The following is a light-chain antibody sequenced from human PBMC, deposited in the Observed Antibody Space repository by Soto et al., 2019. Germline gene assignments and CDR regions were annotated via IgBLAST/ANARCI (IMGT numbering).Light chain of an antibody. Sequence: DIQMTQSPSSLSASVGDRVTITCRASQSISSYLNWYQQKPGKAPKLLIYAASSLQSGVPSRFSGSASGTDFTLTISSLQPEDFATYYCQQSYSTLLTFGGGTKVDLK. J-gene: IGKJ4*01. CDR1: QSISSY. CDR3: QQSYSTLLT. V-gene: IGKV1-39*01. CDR2: AAS.